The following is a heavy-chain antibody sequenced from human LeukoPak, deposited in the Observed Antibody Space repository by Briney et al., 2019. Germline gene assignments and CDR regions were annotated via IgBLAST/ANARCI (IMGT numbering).Heavy chain of an antibody. D-gene: IGHD3-22*01. J-gene: IGHJ4*02. CDR3: ARGGYDSSGGFDY. CDR2: ISYDGSNK. V-gene: IGHV3-30*04. Sequence: GGSLRLSCAASGFTFSSYAMHWVRQAPGKGLEWVAVISYDGSNKYYADSVKGRFTISRDNSKNTLYLQMNSLRAEDTAVYYCARGGYDSSGGFDYWGQGTLVTVSS. CDR1: GFTFSSYA.